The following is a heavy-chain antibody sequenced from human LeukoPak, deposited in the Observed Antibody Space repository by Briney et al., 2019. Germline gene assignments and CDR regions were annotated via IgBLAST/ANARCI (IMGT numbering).Heavy chain of an antibody. CDR2: MNPNSGNT. J-gene: IGHJ1*01. V-gene: IGHV1-8*01. CDR3: AKEVDGASGTKIGYFQH. Sequence: GASVKVSCKASGYTFTSYDINRVRQATGQGLEWMGWMNPNSGNTGYAQKFQGRVTMTRNTSISTAYMELSSLRPEDTAVYYCAKEVDGASGTKIGYFQHWGQGTLVIVSS. CDR1: GYTFTSYD. D-gene: IGHD1-26*01.